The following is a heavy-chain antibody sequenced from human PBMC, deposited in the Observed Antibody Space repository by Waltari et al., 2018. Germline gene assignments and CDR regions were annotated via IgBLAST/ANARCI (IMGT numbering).Heavy chain of an antibody. CDR3: AMGPMVQGVITPLGY. CDR1: GFTFSSYA. Sequence: EVQLLESGGGLVQPGGSLRLSCAASGFTFSSYAMSWVRQAPGKGLEWVSAISGSGGSTYYADSVKGRFTISRDNSKNTLYLQMNSLRAEDTAVYYCAMGPMVQGVITPLGYWGQGTLVTVSS. CDR2: ISGSGGST. V-gene: IGHV3-23*01. D-gene: IGHD3-10*01. J-gene: IGHJ4*02.